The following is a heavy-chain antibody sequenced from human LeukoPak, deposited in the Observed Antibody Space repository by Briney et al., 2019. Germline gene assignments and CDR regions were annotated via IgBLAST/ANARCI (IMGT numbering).Heavy chain of an antibody. D-gene: IGHD3-22*01. CDR3: ARGVNYDSSGYHPPFSY. V-gene: IGHV4-59*01. Sequence: SETLSLTCGVSGGAITNYYWNWIRQAPGKGLEWLGYIYYSGSTNYNPSLKSRVTISVDTSKNQFSLKLSSVTAADTAVYYCARGVNYDSSGYHPPFSYWGQGTLVTVSS. CDR2: IYYSGST. CDR1: GGAITNYY. J-gene: IGHJ4*02.